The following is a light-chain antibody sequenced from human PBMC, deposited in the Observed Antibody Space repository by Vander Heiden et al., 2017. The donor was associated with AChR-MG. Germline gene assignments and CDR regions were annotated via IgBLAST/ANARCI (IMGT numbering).Light chain of an antibody. CDR3: QQGNSDPQEYT. J-gene: IGKJ2*01. CDR1: QGISSY. CDR2: AAS. Sequence: DIQLTQSPSFLSASVGDRVTITCRASQGISSYLAWYQQRPGKAPKLLIYAASTLQRGVQSRFSGSGYGTEFTLTISSLQPEDFATYFCQQGNSDPQEYTFGQGTKLEIK. V-gene: IGKV1-9*01.